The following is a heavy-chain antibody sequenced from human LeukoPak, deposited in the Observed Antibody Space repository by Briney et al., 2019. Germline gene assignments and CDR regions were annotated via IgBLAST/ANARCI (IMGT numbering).Heavy chain of an antibody. D-gene: IGHD2-15*01. Sequence: GASVKVSCKASGGTFGSYAISWVRQAPGQGLEWMGGTIPIFGTANYAQKFQGRVTITTDESTSTAYMELSSLRSEDTAVYYCARERRYCSGGSCYPFYFDYWGQGTLVTVSS. CDR2: TIPIFGTA. J-gene: IGHJ4*02. V-gene: IGHV1-69*05. CDR1: GGTFGSYA. CDR3: ARERRYCSGGSCYPFYFDY.